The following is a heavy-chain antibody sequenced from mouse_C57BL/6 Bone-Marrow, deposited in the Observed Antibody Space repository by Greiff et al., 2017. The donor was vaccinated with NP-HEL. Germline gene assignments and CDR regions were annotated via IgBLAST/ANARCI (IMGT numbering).Heavy chain of an antibody. D-gene: IGHD1-1*01. Sequence: VQLQQPGAELVKPGASVKLSCKASGYTFTSYWMHWVKQRPGRGLEWIGRIDPNSGGTKYNEKFKSKATLTVDKPSITAYMQLSSLTSEDSAVYYCARRYGSSYYAMDYWGKGTSVTVSS. CDR3: ARRYGSSYYAMDY. V-gene: IGHV1-72*01. CDR2: IDPNSGGT. CDR1: GYTFTSYW. J-gene: IGHJ4*01.